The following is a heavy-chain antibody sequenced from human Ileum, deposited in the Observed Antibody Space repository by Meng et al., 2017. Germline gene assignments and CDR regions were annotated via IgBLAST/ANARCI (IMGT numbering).Heavy chain of an antibody. D-gene: IGHD3-22*01. V-gene: IGHV3-7*01. J-gene: IGHJ4*02. CDR2: INQDGSEK. Sequence: GESLKISCEASEFIFSNYWMSWVRQAPGKGLEWVANINQDGSEKKYVDSVRGRFTISRDNSKNSLYVEMNSLRDEDTAVYYCARSRDYYERGYHYNAPWDYWGQGTLVTVSS. CDR3: ARSRDYYERGYHYNAPWDY. CDR1: EFIFSNYW.